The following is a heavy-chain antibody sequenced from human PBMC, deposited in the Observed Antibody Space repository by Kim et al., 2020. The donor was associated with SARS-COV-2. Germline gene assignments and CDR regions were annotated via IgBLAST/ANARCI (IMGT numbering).Heavy chain of an antibody. Sequence: GGSLRLSCAASGFTFSSYGMHWVRQAPGKGLEWVAVISYDGSNKYYADSVEGRFTISRDNSKNTLYLQMNSLRAEDTAVYYCAKDPSYYDSSGYPSTPRKLSSYFYSWGQGTLVSVSS. CDR2: ISYDGSNK. J-gene: IGHJ4*02. CDR3: AKDPSYYDSSGYPSTPRKLSSYFYS. D-gene: IGHD3-22*01. V-gene: IGHV3-30*18. CDR1: GFTFSSYG.